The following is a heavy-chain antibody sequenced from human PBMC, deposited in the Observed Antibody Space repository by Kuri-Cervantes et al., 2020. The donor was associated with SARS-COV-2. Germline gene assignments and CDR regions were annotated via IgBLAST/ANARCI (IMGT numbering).Heavy chain of an antibody. D-gene: IGHD3-3*01. J-gene: IGHJ4*02. CDR1: GFSLSTSGMC. CDR2: IDWDDDK. CDR3: ARISYDLWSGYHLFDY. Sequence: SGPTLVKPTQTLTLTCTFSGFSLSTSGMCVSWIRQPPGKALEWLARIDWDDDKYYSTSLKTRLTISKDTSKNQVVLTMTNMDLVDTATYYCARISYDLWSGYHLFDYWGQGTLVTVSS. V-gene: IGHV2-70*11.